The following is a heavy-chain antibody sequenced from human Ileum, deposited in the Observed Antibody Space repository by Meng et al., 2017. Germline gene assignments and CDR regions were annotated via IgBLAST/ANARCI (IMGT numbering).Heavy chain of an antibody. CDR3: ALIDGPKAIDH. D-gene: IGHD3-16*02. J-gene: IGHJ4*02. V-gene: IGHV1-18*01. Sequence: ASVKVSCKASGYTFTTYGIDWVRQAPGQGLEWMGWISAYNGNTKYAQNLQGRVTMTTDKPTSTAYMEMRSLRSDDTAVYYCALIDGPKAIDHCGQGTRVTVSS. CDR1: GYTFTTYG. CDR2: ISAYNGNT.